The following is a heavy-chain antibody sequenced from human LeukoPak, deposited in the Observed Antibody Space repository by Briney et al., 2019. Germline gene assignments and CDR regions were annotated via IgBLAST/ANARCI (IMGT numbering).Heavy chain of an antibody. CDR3: ARGRDGYNNY. Sequence: SETLSLTCTVSGGSISNYYWTWIRQPPGKGLEWIGYIYYSGSTNYNPSLKSRVTISVDTSKNQFSLKLNSVTAADTAVYYCARGRDGYNNYWGQGTLVTVSS. CDR1: GGSISNYY. D-gene: IGHD5-24*01. J-gene: IGHJ4*02. V-gene: IGHV4-59*12. CDR2: IYYSGST.